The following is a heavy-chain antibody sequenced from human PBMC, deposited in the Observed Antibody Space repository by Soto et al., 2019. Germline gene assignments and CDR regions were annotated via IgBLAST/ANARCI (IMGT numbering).Heavy chain of an antibody. V-gene: IGHV3-23*01. CDR1: GFTFSSYA. D-gene: IGHD2-2*01. CDR3: ARYIPGVRYYGMDV. Sequence: GGSLRLSCVASGFTFSSYAMSWVHQAPGKGLEWVSILSGRGGSTDYADSVKGRFSISRDNSKNTLYLQMNSLTVEDTAVYYCARYIPGVRYYGMDVWGQGTTVTVSS. CDR2: LSGRGGST. J-gene: IGHJ6*02.